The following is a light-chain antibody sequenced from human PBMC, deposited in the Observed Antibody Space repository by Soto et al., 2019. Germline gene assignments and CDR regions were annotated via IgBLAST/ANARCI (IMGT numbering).Light chain of an antibody. CDR1: SSDVGGYNY. V-gene: IGLV2-14*01. Sequence: QSALTQPASVSGSPGQSITISCTGTSSDVGGYNYVSWYQQHPGKAPKLMIYDVSNRPSGVSNRFSGSKSGNTASLTISGLQAEDEADYCCSSCTGSSTYVFGTGTKVAVL. CDR2: DVS. CDR3: SSCTGSSTYV. J-gene: IGLJ1*01.